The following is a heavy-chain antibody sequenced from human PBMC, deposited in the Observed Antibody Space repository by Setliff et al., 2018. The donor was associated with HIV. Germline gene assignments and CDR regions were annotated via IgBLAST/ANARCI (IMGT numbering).Heavy chain of an antibody. CDR3: ARVFVDTAVLRVLEYYFDS. D-gene: IGHD5-18*01. V-gene: IGHV4-59*12. CDR2: IYYSGST. Sequence: SETLSLTCTVSDDSISSNYWSWIRQPPGKGLEWIGYIYYSGSTNYNPSLKSRVTISVDTSKNQFSLRMRSVTAADTAVYYCARVFVDTAVLRVLEYYFDSWGRGTLVTVSS. J-gene: IGHJ4*02. CDR1: DDSISSNY.